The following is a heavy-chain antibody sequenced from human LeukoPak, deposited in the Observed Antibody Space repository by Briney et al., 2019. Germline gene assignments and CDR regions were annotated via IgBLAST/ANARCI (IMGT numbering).Heavy chain of an antibody. CDR2: ISSSGSTI. Sequence: GGSLRLSCAASGFTFSSYEMNWVRQAPGKGLEWVSYISSSGSTIYYADSVKGRFTISGDNAKNSLYLQMNSLRAEDTAVYYCARDNGDYSFDYWGQGTLVTVSS. V-gene: IGHV3-48*03. J-gene: IGHJ4*02. D-gene: IGHD4-17*01. CDR3: ARDNGDYSFDY. CDR1: GFTFSSYE.